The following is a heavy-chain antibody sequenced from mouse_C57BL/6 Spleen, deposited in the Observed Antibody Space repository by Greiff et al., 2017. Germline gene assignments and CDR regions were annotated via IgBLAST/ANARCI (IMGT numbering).Heavy chain of an antibody. Sequence: VQVVESGAELVKPGASVKISCKASGYAFSSYWMNWVKQRPGKGLEWIGQIYPGDGDTNYNGKFKGKATLTADKSSSTAYMQLSSLTSEDSAVYFCARGRLGYAMDYWGQGTSVTVSS. CDR1: GYAFSSYW. D-gene: IGHD4-1*01. V-gene: IGHV1-80*01. CDR2: IYPGDGDT. J-gene: IGHJ4*01. CDR3: ARGRLGYAMDY.